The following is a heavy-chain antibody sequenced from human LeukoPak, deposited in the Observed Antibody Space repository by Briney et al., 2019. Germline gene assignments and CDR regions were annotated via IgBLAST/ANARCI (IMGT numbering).Heavy chain of an antibody. Sequence: SETLSLTCAVSGYYISSGYYWGWIRQTPGKGLEWIGSIYHSGSTYYNPSLKTRVTISMDTSKNHFSLKLSSVTAADTAVYYCAGKYYYDTGGYFYVDYWGQGILVTVSS. CDR3: AGKYYYDTGGYFYVDY. J-gene: IGHJ4*02. CDR1: GYYISSGYY. V-gene: IGHV4-38-2*01. CDR2: IYHSGST. D-gene: IGHD3-22*01.